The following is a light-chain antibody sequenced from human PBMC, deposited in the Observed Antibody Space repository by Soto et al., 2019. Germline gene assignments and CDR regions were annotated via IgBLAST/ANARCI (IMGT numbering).Light chain of an antibody. J-gene: IGLJ1*01. Sequence: QSVLTQPPSVSAAPGQKVSISCSGSSSNIGNNYVSWYQQFPGTAPKLLIYDNNKRPSGIPDRFSGSKSGTSATLDITGLQTGDEADYYCGTWDNGLSAPYVFGTRTKLTVL. CDR2: DNN. CDR3: GTWDNGLSAPYV. CDR1: SSNIGNNY. V-gene: IGLV1-51*01.